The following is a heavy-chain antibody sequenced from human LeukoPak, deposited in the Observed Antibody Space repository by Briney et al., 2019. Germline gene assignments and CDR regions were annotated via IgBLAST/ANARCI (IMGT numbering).Heavy chain of an antibody. V-gene: IGHV3-74*01. CDR2: IKSDGSTT. Sequence: GGSLRLSCAASGFTFSSYWMHWVRQAPGKGLVWVSRIKSDGSTTNYADSVKGRFTISRDNAENTLYLQMNSLRAEDTAVYYCARELPFDLWGRGTLVTVSS. CDR1: GFTFSSYW. CDR3: ARELPFDL. D-gene: IGHD2-21*01. J-gene: IGHJ2*01.